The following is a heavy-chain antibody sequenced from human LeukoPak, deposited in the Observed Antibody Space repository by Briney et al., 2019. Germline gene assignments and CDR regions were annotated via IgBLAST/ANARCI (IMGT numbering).Heavy chain of an antibody. CDR3: ARGYDSGIYGWFDP. CDR1: GGSINAYY. V-gene: IGHV4-59*01. J-gene: IGHJ5*02. Sequence: SETLCLTCIVSGGSINAYYWIRIRQPPEKGLEWIGHISHSGRTNYNPSLQSRVTISADTSNKQFSLKLNSVTAADTAVYYCARGYDSGIYGWFDPWGQGTLVTASS. CDR2: ISHSGRT. D-gene: IGHD3-10*01.